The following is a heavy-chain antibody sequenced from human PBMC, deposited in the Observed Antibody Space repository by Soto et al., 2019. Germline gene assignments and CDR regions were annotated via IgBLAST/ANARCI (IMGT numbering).Heavy chain of an antibody. CDR3: ARFEKQLVAGFHP. D-gene: IGHD6-13*01. J-gene: IGHJ5*02. V-gene: IGHV1-3*01. Sequence: ASVKVSCKASGYTFTNYALHWVRQAPGQRLEWMGWINPVNGNAKYSQKFQGRVTITRDTSATTAYMELSSLRSEDTAVYYCARFEKQLVAGFHPWAQGTLVTVSS. CDR2: INPVNGNA. CDR1: GYTFTNYA.